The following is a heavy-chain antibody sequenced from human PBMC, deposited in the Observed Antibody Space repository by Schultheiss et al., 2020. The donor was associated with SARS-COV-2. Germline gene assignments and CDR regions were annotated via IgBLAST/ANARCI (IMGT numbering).Heavy chain of an antibody. CDR2: ISGSGGST. D-gene: IGHD6-19*01. J-gene: IGHJ4*02. V-gene: IGHV3-23*01. CDR1: GFTFSSYA. Sequence: GGSLRLSCAASGFTFSSYAMSWVRQAPGKGLEWVSAISGSGGSTYYADSVKGRFTISRDNSKNTLYLQMNSLRAEDTAVYYCARVVGLAVAGLFYFDYWGQGTLVTVSS. CDR3: ARVVGLAVAGLFYFDY.